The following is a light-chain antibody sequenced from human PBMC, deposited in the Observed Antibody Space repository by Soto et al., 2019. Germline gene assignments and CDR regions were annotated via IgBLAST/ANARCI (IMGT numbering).Light chain of an antibody. V-gene: IGLV2-8*01. CDR3: SSYAGSSNV. J-gene: IGLJ1*01. CDR2: EVN. Sequence: QSALTQPASLSGSPGQAVAIACTRTSSDVGGYNYVSWYQQHPGKAPKLMIYEVNKRPSGVPDRFSGSKSGNTASLTVSGLQAEDEADYYCSSYAGSSNVFGTGTKVTVL. CDR1: SSDVGGYNY.